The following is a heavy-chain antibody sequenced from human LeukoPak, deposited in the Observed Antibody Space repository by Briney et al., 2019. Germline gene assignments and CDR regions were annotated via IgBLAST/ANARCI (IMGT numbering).Heavy chain of an antibody. CDR2: IIPIFGTT. V-gene: IGHV1-69*06. CDR1: GVTFSTYA. CDR3: ATSIVADPNWFDP. D-gene: IGHD6-13*01. J-gene: IGHJ5*02. Sequence: GASVKLSCKASGVTFSTYAINWVRQAPGQGLEWMGRIIPIFGTTNYAQKFQGRVTITADKPTSTAYMELSSLRSEDTAVYYCATSIVADPNWFDPWGQGTLVTVST.